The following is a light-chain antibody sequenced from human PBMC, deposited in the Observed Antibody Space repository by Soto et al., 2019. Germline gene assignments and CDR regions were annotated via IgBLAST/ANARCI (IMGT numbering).Light chain of an antibody. CDR2: EVS. CDR1: SSDVGSYNL. J-gene: IGLJ1*01. CDR3: CSYAGSSTV. Sequence: QSALTEPASVSGSTEQSITISCTGTSSDVGSYNLVSWYQQHPGKAPKLMICEVSKRPSGVSNRFSGSKSGNTASLTISGLQAEDEADYFCCSYAGSSTVFGTGTKVTVL. V-gene: IGLV2-23*02.